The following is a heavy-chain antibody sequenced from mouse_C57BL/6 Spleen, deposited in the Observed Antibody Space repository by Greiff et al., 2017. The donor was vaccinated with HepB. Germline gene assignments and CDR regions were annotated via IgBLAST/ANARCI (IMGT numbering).Heavy chain of an antibody. CDR2: IDPETGGT. V-gene: IGHV1-15*01. J-gene: IGHJ2*01. CDR3: TRRTTVEGDY. CDR1: GYTFTDYE. Sequence: QVHVKQSGAELVRPGASVTLSCKASGYTFTDYEMHWVKQTPVHGLEWIGAIDPETGGTAYNQKFKGKAILTADKSSSTAYMELRSLTSEDSAVYYCTRRTTVEGDYWGQGTTLTVSS. D-gene: IGHD1-1*01.